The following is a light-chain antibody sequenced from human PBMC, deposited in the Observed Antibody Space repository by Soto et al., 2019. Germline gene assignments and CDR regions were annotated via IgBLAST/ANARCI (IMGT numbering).Light chain of an antibody. CDR1: SSDVGAYNY. CDR3: SSHAGTYPGV. CDR2: EVS. J-gene: IGLJ3*02. Sequence: QSALTQPASVSGSPGQSITISCTATSSDVGAYNYVSWYQQHPGKAPKLMIYEVSDRPSGVSSRFSGSKSGNTASLTISGLQAEEEADYYCSSHAGTYPGVFGGGTKLTVL. V-gene: IGLV2-14*01.